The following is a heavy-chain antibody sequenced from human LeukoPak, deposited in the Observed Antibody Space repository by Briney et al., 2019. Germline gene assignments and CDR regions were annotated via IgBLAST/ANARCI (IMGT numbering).Heavy chain of an antibody. V-gene: IGHV6-1*01. CDR2: TYYRSKWYN. D-gene: IGHD2-2*01. J-gene: IGHJ4*02. CDR1: RDSVSSAA. Sequence: SQTLSPTFAISRDSVSSAAWNWIRQSPSRGLEWLGRTYYRSKWYNDYAVSVKSRITINPDTSKNQFSLQLNSVTPEDTAVYYCARGGIGYCTSSSCYFDYWGQGTLVTVSS. CDR3: ARGGIGYCTSSSCYFDY.